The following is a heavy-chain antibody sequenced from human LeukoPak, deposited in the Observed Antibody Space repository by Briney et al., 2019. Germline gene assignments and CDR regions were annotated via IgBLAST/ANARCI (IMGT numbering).Heavy chain of an antibody. Sequence: GGSLRLSCAASGFTFSSYAMSWVRQAPGKGLEWVSAISGSGVSTYFAGSVKGRFTISRDNSKNTLYLQMNSLRAEDTAVYYCAKVEARPGTTPTDYWGQGTLVTVSS. CDR3: AKVEARPGTTPTDY. V-gene: IGHV3-23*01. CDR1: GFTFSSYA. D-gene: IGHD1-7*01. CDR2: ISGSGVST. J-gene: IGHJ4*02.